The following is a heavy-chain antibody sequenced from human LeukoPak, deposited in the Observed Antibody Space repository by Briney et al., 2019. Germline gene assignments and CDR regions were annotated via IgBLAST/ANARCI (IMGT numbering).Heavy chain of an antibody. Sequence: SQTLSLTCTVSGGSISSGDYYWSWIRQPPGKGLEWIGYIYYSGSTYYNPSLKSRVTISVDTSKNQFSLKLSSVTAADTAVYYCARHAKVGATPVSYYFDYWGQGTLVTVSS. V-gene: IGHV4-30-4*01. CDR1: GGSISSGDYY. J-gene: IGHJ4*02. CDR2: IYYSGST. CDR3: ARHAKVGATPVSYYFDY. D-gene: IGHD1-26*01.